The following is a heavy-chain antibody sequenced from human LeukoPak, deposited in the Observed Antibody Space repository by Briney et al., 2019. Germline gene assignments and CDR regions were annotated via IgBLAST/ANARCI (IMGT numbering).Heavy chain of an antibody. Sequence: PGGSLRLSCAASGFTFSSYSMNWVRQAPGKGLEWVSYISSSSSTIYYADSVKGRFTISRDNAKNSLYLQMNSLRAEDTAVYYCARAARIRWFGELSLYNWFDPWGQGTLVTVSS. J-gene: IGHJ5*02. CDR1: GFTFSSYS. CDR3: ARAARIRWFGELSLYNWFDP. V-gene: IGHV3-48*01. D-gene: IGHD3-10*01. CDR2: ISSSSSTI.